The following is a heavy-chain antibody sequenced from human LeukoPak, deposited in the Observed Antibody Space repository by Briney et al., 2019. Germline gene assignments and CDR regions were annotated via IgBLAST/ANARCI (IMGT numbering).Heavy chain of an antibody. V-gene: IGHV3-30*04. J-gene: IGHJ3*01. CDR3: ARDWGTWHAFDF. Sequence: GGSLRLSCAASGFTFSSYAMHWVRQAPGKGLEWVAVISYDGSNKYYADSVKGRFTISRDNSKNTLYLQMNSLRAEDTAVYYCARDWGTWHAFDFWGQGTVVTVSS. CDR1: GFTFSSYA. D-gene: IGHD3-16*01. CDR2: ISYDGSNK.